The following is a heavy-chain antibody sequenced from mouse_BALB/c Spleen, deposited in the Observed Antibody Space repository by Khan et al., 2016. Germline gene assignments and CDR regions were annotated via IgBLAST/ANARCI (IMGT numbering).Heavy chain of an antibody. CDR3: ARSPYDYDVGFAY. CDR1: GFNIKDTY. Sequence: VQLQQPGAELVKPGASVKLSCTASGFNIKDTYMHWVKQRPEQGLEWIGRIDPANGNTKYDPKFQGKATITADTSSNTDYLQISSLTSEDTAVYSCARSPYDYDVGFAYWGQGTLVTVSA. CDR2: IDPANGNT. D-gene: IGHD2-4*01. J-gene: IGHJ3*01. V-gene: IGHV14-3*02.